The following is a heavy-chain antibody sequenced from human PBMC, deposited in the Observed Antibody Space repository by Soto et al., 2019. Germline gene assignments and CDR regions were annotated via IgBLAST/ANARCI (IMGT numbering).Heavy chain of an antibody. V-gene: IGHV3-64*01. Sequence: EVQLVESGGGLVLPGGSLRLSCAASGFTFSSYAMHWVRQAPGKGLECVSAITSNGGNTDYPNSVKGRFTISRDNSKNTLYLQMGSLRAEDMAVYYCARRIPFGYGMDVWGQGTTVTVSS. CDR1: GFTFSSYA. CDR2: ITSNGGNT. CDR3: ARRIPFGYGMDV. J-gene: IGHJ6*02. D-gene: IGHD2-21*01.